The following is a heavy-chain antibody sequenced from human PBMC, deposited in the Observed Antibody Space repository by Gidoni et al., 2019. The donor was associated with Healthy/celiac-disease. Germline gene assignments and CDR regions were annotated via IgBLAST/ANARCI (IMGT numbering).Heavy chain of an antibody. CDR1: GFTFSSYG. CDR3: ALSAVVTRGSFDY. D-gene: IGHD3-22*01. J-gene: IGHJ4*02. Sequence: QVQLVESGGGVVQPGRSLRLSCAASGFTFSSYGMHWVRQAPGKGLEWVAVISYDGSNKYYADSVKGRFTISRDNSKNTLYLQMNSLRAEDTAVYYCALSAVVTRGSFDYWGQGTLVTVSS. CDR2: ISYDGSNK. V-gene: IGHV3-30*03.